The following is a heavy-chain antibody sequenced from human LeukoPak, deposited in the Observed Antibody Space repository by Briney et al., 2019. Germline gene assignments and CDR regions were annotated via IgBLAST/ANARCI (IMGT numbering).Heavy chain of an antibody. CDR3: ARAMAWSGYYQNY. CDR1: GFTFSSYS. V-gene: IGHV3-21*01. CDR2: ISSSSSYI. Sequence: PGGSLRLSCAASGFTFSSYSMNWVRQAPGKGLEWVSSISSSSSYIYYADSVKGRFTISRDNAKNSLYLQMNSLRAEDTAVYYCARAMAWSGYYQNYWGQGTLVTVSS. J-gene: IGHJ4*02. D-gene: IGHD3-3*01.